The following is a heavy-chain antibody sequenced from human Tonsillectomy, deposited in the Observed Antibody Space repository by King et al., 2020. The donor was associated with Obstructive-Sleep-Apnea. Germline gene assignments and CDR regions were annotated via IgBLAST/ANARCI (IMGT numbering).Heavy chain of an antibody. J-gene: IGHJ6*02. D-gene: IGHD1-1*01. Sequence: QLVQSGGGVVQPGRSLRLSCAASGFTFSSYGMHWVRQAPGKGLEWVAVIWDDGSTKYYTDSMKGRFTISRDNSKNTLYLQMNSLGAEDTAVYYCVKRSGTGYYYYGMDVWGQGTTVTVSS. CDR2: IWDDGSTK. CDR1: GFTFSSYG. V-gene: IGHV3-33*06. CDR3: VKRSGTGYYYYGMDV.